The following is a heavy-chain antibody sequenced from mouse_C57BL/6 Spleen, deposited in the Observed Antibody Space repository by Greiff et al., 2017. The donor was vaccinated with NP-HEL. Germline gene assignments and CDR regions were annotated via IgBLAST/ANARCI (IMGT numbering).Heavy chain of an antibody. CDR3: ASEGYGKEFAY. Sequence: VQLQQSGPELVKPGASVKIPCKASGYTFTDYNMDWVKQSHGKSLEWIGDINPNNGGTIYNQKFKGKATLTVDKSSSTAYMELRSLTSEDTAVYDCASEGYGKEFAYWGQGTLVTVSA. CDR2: INPNNGGT. V-gene: IGHV1-18*01. J-gene: IGHJ3*01. CDR1: GYTFTDYN. D-gene: IGHD2-10*02.